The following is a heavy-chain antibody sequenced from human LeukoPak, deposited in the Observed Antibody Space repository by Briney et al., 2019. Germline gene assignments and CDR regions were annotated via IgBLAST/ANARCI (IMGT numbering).Heavy chain of an antibody. J-gene: IGHJ3*02. CDR3: ASKSGGVIVPGAFDI. D-gene: IGHD3-16*02. CDR1: GGSISSYY. Sequence: PSETLSLTCTVSGGSISSYYWSWIRQPPGKGLEWIGYIYYSGSTNYNPSLKSRVTISVDTSKNQFSLKLSSVTAADTAVYYCASKSGGVIVPGAFDIWGQGTMVTVSS. CDR2: IYYSGST. V-gene: IGHV4-59*08.